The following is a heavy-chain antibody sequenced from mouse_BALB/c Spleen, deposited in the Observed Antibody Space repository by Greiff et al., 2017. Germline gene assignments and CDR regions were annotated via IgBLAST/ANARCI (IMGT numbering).Heavy chain of an antibody. CDR3: AREGIIYYGNYGGAMDY. CDR2: INPSTGYT. D-gene: IGHD2-1*01. V-gene: IGHV1-7*01. J-gene: IGHJ4*01. CDR1: GYTFTSYW. Sequence: QVQLQQSGAELAKPGASVKMSCKASGYTFTSYWMHWVKQRPGQGLEWIGYINPSTGYTEYNQKFKDKATLTADKSSSTAYMQLSSLTSEDSAVYYCAREGIIYYGNYGGAMDYWGQGTSVTVSS.